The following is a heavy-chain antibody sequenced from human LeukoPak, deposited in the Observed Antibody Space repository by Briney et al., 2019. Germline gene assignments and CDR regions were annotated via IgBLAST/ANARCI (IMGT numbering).Heavy chain of an antibody. CDR1: GGSISSYY. Sequence: PSETLSLTCTVSGGSISSYYWSWIRQPPGKGLEWIGYIYYSGSTNYNPSLKSRVTISVDTSKNQFSLKLSSVTAADTAVYYCARGFSSSFGWFDPWGQGALVTVSS. V-gene: IGHV4-59*01. D-gene: IGHD6-13*01. CDR2: IYYSGST. J-gene: IGHJ5*02. CDR3: ARGFSSSFGWFDP.